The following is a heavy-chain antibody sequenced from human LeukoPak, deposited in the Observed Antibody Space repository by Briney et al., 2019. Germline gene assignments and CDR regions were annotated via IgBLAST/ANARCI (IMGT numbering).Heavy chain of an antibody. D-gene: IGHD2-8*02. CDR1: GFTFSDFF. CDR3: ASGYRSGYHY. J-gene: IGHJ4*02. CDR2: ISYRADTP. V-gene: IGHV3-11*01. Sequence: GGSLRLSCVASGFTFSDFFMSWIRQAPGKGLEWISFISYRADTPYYADSVKGRFTISRDNAKNSVLLQMNSLRVEDTAVYYCASGYRSGYHYWGQGTLVSVSS.